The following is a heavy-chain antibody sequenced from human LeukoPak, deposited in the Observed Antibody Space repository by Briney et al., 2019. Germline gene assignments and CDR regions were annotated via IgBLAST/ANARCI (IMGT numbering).Heavy chain of an antibody. J-gene: IGHJ4*02. CDR2: IIPIFGTA. CDR1: GGTFSSYA. Sequence: SVKVSCKASGGTFSSYAISWVRQAPGQGLEWMGGIIPIFGTANYAQKFQGRVTITADESTSTAYMELSSLRSEDTAVYYCARDYGDYRQSYFDYWGQGTLATVSS. D-gene: IGHD4-17*01. CDR3: ARDYGDYRQSYFDY. V-gene: IGHV1-69*13.